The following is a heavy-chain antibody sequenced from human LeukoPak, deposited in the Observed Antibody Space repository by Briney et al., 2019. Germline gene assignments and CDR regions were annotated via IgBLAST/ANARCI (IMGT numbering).Heavy chain of an antibody. Sequence: SETLSLTCTVSGYSISSGYYWGWIRQPPGKGLEWIGSIYHSGSTYYNPSLKSRVTISLDTSKNQFSLKLSSVTAADTAVYYCARVRRTYYYYMDVWGKGTTVTVSS. CDR1: GYSISSGYY. CDR2: IYHSGST. V-gene: IGHV4-38-2*02. J-gene: IGHJ6*03. CDR3: ARVRRTYYYYMDV.